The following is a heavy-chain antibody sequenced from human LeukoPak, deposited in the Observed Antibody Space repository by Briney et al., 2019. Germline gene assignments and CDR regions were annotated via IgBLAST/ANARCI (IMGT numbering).Heavy chain of an antibody. J-gene: IGHJ6*03. Sequence: GGSLRLSCAASGFTFSNYEMNWVRQAPGKGLEWILHISTSGSIIHYADSVKGRFTISRDNAKNTLYLQMNSLRAEDTALYYCAREATTEPGAGYRDLWGKGTTVSIPS. CDR2: ISTSGSII. CDR1: GFTFSNYE. V-gene: IGHV3-48*03. CDR3: AREATTEPGAGYRDL. D-gene: IGHD5-12*01.